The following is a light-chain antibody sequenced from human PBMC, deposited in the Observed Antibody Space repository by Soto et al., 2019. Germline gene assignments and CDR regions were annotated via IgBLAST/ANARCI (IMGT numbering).Light chain of an antibody. Sequence: EVIMTQSPATLSVSPGERATLSCRASQTVISHLAWYQHKNGQAPRLLIYHSSIIATGIPARFSGSGSGTEFIFTISRLQSEYFAVYYCQQYHTWPPSTTFGQGTRLEIK. CDR2: HSS. J-gene: IGKJ5*01. CDR3: QQYHTWPPSTT. CDR1: QTVISH. V-gene: IGKV3D-15*01.